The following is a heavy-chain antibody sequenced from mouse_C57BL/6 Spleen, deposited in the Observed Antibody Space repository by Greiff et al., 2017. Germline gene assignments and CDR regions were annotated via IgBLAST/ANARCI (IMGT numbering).Heavy chain of an antibody. CDR1: GYTFTSYW. D-gene: IGHD2-2*01. CDR2: IDPSDSYT. Sequence: QVQLQQPGAELVRPGTSVKLSCKASGYTFTSYWMHWVKQRPGQGLEWIGVIDPSDSYTNYNQKFKGKATLTVDTSSSTAYMQLSSLTSEDSAVYYCAVRLRGAMDDWGQGTSVTVSS. V-gene: IGHV1-59*01. CDR3: AVRLRGAMDD. J-gene: IGHJ4*01.